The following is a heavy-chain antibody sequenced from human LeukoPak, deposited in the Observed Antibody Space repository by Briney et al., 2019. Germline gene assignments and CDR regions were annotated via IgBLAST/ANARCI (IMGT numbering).Heavy chain of an antibody. CDR3: AKVINYDSSGSDY. Sequence: GGSLRLSCAASGLTFSSYAMSWVRQAPGKGLEWVSAISGSGGSTYYADSVKGRFTISRDNSKNTLYLQMNSLRAEDTAVYYCAKVINYDSSGSDYRGQGTLVTVSS. D-gene: IGHD3-22*01. CDR1: GLTFSSYA. V-gene: IGHV3-23*01. J-gene: IGHJ4*02. CDR2: ISGSGGST.